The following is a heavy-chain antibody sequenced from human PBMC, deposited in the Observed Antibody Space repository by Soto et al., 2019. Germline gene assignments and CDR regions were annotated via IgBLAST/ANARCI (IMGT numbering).Heavy chain of an antibody. V-gene: IGHV1-69*08. CDR1: GGTFSSYT. CDR2: IIPILVIA. Sequence: QVQLVQSGAEVKKPGSPVKVSCKASGGTFSSYTISWVRQAPGQGLEWMGRIIPILVIANYSQKFQGIVTITSDKSTSTAYMELSSLRSEDTAVYYCAREAYYDLWSGYDRSWFDPWGQGTLVTVSS. J-gene: IGHJ5*02. D-gene: IGHD3-3*01. CDR3: AREAYYDLWSGYDRSWFDP.